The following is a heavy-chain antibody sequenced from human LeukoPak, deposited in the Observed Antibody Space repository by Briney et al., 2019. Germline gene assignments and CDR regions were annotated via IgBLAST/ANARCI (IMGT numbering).Heavy chain of an antibody. CDR1: GFTFSSHG. D-gene: IGHD3-22*01. CDR2: ISGSGGST. V-gene: IGHV3-23*01. CDR3: AKDRGGIITPFDY. J-gene: IGHJ4*02. Sequence: GGTLRLSCAASGFTFSSHGMSWVRQAPGKGLEWVSSISGSGGSTHYADSVKGRITISRDNSKNTLYLQMNSLRAEDTAVYYCAKDRGGIITPFDYWGQGTLVTVSS.